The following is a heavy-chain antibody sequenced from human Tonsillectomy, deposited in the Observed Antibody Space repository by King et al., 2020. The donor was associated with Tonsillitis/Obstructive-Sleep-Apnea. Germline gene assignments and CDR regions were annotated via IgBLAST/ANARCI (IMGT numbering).Heavy chain of an antibody. J-gene: IGHJ4*02. CDR1: GFTFGDYA. CDR3: TPGAPFYY. D-gene: IGHD3-10*01. Sequence: VQLVQSGGGLVQPGRSLRLSCTASGFTFGDYAMSWVRQAPGKGLEWVGFIRSKAYGGTTEYAASVKGRFTISRDDSKSIAYLQMNSLKTEDTAVYYCTPGAPFYYWGQGTLVTVSS. CDR2: IRSKAYGGTT. V-gene: IGHV3-49*04.